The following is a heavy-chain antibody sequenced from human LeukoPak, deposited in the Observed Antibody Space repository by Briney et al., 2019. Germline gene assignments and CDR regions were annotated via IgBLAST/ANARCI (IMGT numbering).Heavy chain of an antibody. V-gene: IGHV4-59*12. CDR2: IYYSGST. CDR1: GGSISSYY. CDR3: ARGIYGSGSYFGYYFDY. Sequence: SETLSLTCTVSGGSISSYYWSWIRQPPGKGLEWIGYIYYSGSTNYNPSLKSRVTMSVDTSKNQFSLKLSSVTAADTAVYYCARGIYGSGSYFGYYFDYWGQGTLVTVSS. D-gene: IGHD3-10*01. J-gene: IGHJ4*02.